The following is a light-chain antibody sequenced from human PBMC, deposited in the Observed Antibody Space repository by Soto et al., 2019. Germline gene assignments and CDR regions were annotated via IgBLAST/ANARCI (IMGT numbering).Light chain of an antibody. Sequence: KRVTISCSGGTSNIGRNAVNWYQQFTGTAPKLLISTNDDRPSGVPDRFSGSKSGTSASLAISGLQSEDEADYYCAVWDDSLNAVVFGGGTKVTVL. CDR3: AVWDDSLNAVV. V-gene: IGLV1-44*01. CDR1: TSNIGRNA. J-gene: IGLJ3*02. CDR2: TND.